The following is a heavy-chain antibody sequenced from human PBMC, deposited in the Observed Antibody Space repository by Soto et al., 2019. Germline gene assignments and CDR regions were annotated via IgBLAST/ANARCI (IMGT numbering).Heavy chain of an antibody. V-gene: IGHV1-18*01. Sequence: QVQLVQSGAEVKKPGASVKVSCKASGYTFTSYGISWVRQAPGQGREWMGWISSYNGNTKYAQKHQGRVTMTTDTSTSTAYMQLRRLTSDDTAVYSSARDLAVALGDVWGQGTTVTVSS. CDR1: GYTFTSYG. D-gene: IGHD6-19*01. CDR3: ARDLAVALGDV. CDR2: ISSYNGNT. J-gene: IGHJ6*02.